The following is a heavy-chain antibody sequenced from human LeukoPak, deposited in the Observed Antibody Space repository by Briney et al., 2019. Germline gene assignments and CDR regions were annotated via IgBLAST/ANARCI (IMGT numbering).Heavy chain of an antibody. Sequence: PGGSLRLSCAASGFTFSSYGMHWVRQAPGKGLEWVAFIRYDGSNKYYADSVKGRFTISRDSAKNSLYLQMNSLRADDTAVYYCARGPQFCSGGSCYGYYFDYWGQGTLVTVSS. CDR2: IRYDGSNK. J-gene: IGHJ4*02. CDR3: ARGPQFCSGGSCYGYYFDY. CDR1: GFTFSSYG. V-gene: IGHV3-30*02. D-gene: IGHD2-15*01.